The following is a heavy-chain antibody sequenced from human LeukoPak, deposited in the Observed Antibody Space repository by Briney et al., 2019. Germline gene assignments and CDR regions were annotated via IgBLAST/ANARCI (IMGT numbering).Heavy chain of an antibody. CDR2: IYYSGST. V-gene: IGHV4-59*01. D-gene: IGHD6-13*01. J-gene: IGHJ4*02. CDR3: ARVSSSSWYYFDY. CDR1: GGSISSYY. Sequence: SETLSLTCTVSGGSISSYYWSGIRQPPGKGLEWIGYIYYSGSTNYNPSLKSRVAISVDTSKNQFSLKLSSVTAADTAVYYCARVSSSSWYYFDYWGQGTLVTVSS.